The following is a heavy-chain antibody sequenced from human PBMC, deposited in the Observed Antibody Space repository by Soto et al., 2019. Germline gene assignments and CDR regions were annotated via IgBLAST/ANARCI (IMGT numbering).Heavy chain of an antibody. D-gene: IGHD4-4*01. Sequence: QVQLVESGGGVVQPGRSLRLSCAASGFTFSSYAMHWVRQAPGKGLEWVAVISYDGSNKYYADSVKGRFTISRDNSKKTLYLRMSGLGAEDKAVYYCARGRGATVSRTYYYGMGVWGQGNTVTVSS. CDR2: ISYDGSNK. CDR1: GFTFSSYA. CDR3: ARGRGATVSRTYYYGMGV. V-gene: IGHV3-30-3*01. J-gene: IGHJ6*02.